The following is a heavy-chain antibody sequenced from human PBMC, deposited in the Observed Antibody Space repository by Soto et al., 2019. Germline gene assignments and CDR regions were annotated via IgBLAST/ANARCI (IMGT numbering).Heavy chain of an antibody. J-gene: IGHJ6*02. CDR2: IIPIFGTA. CDR1: GGTISRYA. CDR3: ARNGAMVDYYYYGMDV. Sequence: SVKVSCKTSGGTISRYAVSWVRQAPGQGLEWMGGIIPIFGTANYAQKFQGRVTITADESTSTAYMELSSLRSEDTAVYYCARNGAMVDYYYYGMDVWGQGTTVTVSS. V-gene: IGHV1-69*13. D-gene: IGHD5-18*01.